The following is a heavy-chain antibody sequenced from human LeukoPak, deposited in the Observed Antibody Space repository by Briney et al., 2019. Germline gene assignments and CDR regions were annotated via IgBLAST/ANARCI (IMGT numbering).Heavy chain of an antibody. V-gene: IGHV3-30*02. CDR2: IRYDGSNK. J-gene: IGHJ4*02. CDR1: GFTFSSYG. D-gene: IGHD5-18*01. Sequence: GGSLRLSCAASGFTFSSYGMHWVRRAPGKGLEWVALIRYDGSNKYYADSVKGRFTVSGDNSKNTVYLQMNSLRAEDTAVYYCAKRDTATGGSYYFDYWGQGALVTVSS. CDR3: AKRDTATGGSYYFDY.